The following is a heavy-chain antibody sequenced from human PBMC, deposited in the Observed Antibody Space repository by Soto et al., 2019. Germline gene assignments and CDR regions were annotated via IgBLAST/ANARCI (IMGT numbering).Heavy chain of an antibody. Sequence: PSQTLSLTCAISGDSVSSNSAAWNWIRQSPSRGLEWLGRTYYRSKWYNDYTVSVKSRITINPDTSKNQFSLQLNSVTPEDTAVYYCARDYSSIFPGDYYYGMDVWGQGTTVTVSS. CDR1: GDSVSSNSAA. V-gene: IGHV6-1*01. CDR2: TYYRSKWYN. D-gene: IGHD6-13*01. J-gene: IGHJ6*02. CDR3: ARDYSSIFPGDYYYGMDV.